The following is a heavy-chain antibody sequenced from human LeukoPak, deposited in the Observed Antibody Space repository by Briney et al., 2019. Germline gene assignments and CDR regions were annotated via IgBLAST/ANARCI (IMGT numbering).Heavy chain of an antibody. CDR3: ARGKEVVAATGNWLDP. D-gene: IGHD6-19*01. Sequence: GGSLRLSCAASGFTFSSYGMSWVRQAPGKGLEWVSSISTSSSYIYYADSVKGRFTISRDNARNSLYLEMNSLRAEDTAVYYCARGKEVVAATGNWLDPWGQGTLVTVSS. CDR1: GFTFSSYG. CDR2: ISTSSSYI. V-gene: IGHV3-21*01. J-gene: IGHJ5*02.